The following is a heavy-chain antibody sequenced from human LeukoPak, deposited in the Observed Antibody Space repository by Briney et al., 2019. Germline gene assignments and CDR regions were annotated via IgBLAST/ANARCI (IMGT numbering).Heavy chain of an antibody. CDR2: INHSGST. CDR1: GGSFSGYY. D-gene: IGHD6-6*01. J-gene: IGHJ3*02. CDR3: ARVSPQNLSSIAARLFFGAFDI. Sequence: SETLSLTCAVYGGSFSGYYWSWIRQPPGKGLEWIGEINHSGSTNYNPSLKSRVTISVDTSKNQFSLKLSSVTAADTAVYYCARVSPQNLSSIAARLFFGAFDIWGQGTMVTVSS. V-gene: IGHV4-34*01.